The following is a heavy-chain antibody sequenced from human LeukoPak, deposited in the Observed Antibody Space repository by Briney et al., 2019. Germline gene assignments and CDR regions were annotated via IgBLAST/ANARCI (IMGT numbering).Heavy chain of an antibody. V-gene: IGHV4-59*01. J-gene: IGHJ4*02. CDR1: GGSINNYY. CDR2: IYYRGST. CDR3: ARGGDYGDLRYFDY. Sequence: SETLSLTCTVSGGSINNYYWSWIRQPPGKGLEWIGYIYYRGSTNYNPSLKSRATFSVDTSKNQFSLKLNSVTAADTAVHYCARGGDYGDLRYFDYWGQGTLVTVSS. D-gene: IGHD4-17*01.